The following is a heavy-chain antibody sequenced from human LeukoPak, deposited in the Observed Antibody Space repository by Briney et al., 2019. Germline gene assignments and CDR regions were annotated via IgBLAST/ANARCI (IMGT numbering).Heavy chain of an antibody. CDR3: ARGVVAARFWFDP. CDR2: IYYSGST. D-gene: IGHD2-15*01. Sequence: PSETLSLTCTVSGGSISSYYWSWIRQPPGKGLEWIGYIYYSGSTNYNPSLKSRVTISVDTSKNQFSLKLGSVTAADTAVYYCARGVVAARFWFDPWSQGTLVTVSS. J-gene: IGHJ5*02. CDR1: GGSISSYY. V-gene: IGHV4-59*01.